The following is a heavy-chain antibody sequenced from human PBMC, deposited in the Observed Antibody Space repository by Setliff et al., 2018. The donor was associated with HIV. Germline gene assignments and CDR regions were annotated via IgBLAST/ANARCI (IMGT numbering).Heavy chain of an antibody. J-gene: IGHJ4*02. CDR3: ATDQISDGSGSYPKSYFDY. V-gene: IGHV1-24*01. Sequence: ASVKVSCKVSGYTLTELSMHWVRQAPGKGLEWMGGFDPEDGETIYAQKFQGRVTMTEDTSTDTAYMELSSLRSEDTAVYYCATDQISDGSGSYPKSYFDYWGQGTLVTVSS. CDR2: FDPEDGET. CDR1: GYTLTELS. D-gene: IGHD3-10*01.